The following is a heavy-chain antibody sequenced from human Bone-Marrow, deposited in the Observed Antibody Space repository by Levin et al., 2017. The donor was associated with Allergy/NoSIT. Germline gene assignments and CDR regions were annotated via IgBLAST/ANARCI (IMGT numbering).Heavy chain of an antibody. Sequence: SETLSLTCTVSGGSISSYYWSWIRQPPGKGLEWIGYIYYSGSTNYNPSLKSRVTISVDTSKNQFSLKLSSVTAADTAVYYCARKYGDFSLFDYWGQGTLVTVSS. V-gene: IGHV4-59*01. J-gene: IGHJ4*02. CDR3: ARKYGDFSLFDY. D-gene: IGHD4-17*01. CDR1: GGSISSYY. CDR2: IYYSGST.